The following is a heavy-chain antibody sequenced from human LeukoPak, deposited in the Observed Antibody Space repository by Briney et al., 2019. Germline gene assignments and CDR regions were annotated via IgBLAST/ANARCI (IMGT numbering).Heavy chain of an antibody. CDR1: GFTFSSYS. D-gene: IGHD2-8*01. CDR3: ARDGKNNGLTVPDI. J-gene: IGHJ3*02. CDR2: ISSSSSYI. Sequence: PGGSLRLSCAASGFTFSSYSMNWVRQAPGKGLEWVSSISSSSSYIYYADSVKGRFTISRDNAKNSLYLQMNSLRAEDTAVYYCARDGKNNGLTVPDIWGQGTMVTVSS. V-gene: IGHV3-21*01.